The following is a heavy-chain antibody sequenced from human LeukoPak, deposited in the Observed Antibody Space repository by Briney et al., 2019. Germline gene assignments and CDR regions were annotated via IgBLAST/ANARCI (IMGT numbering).Heavy chain of an antibody. Sequence: SETLSLTCAVYGGSFSGYYWSWIRQPLGKGLEWIGEINHSGSTNYNPSLKSRVTMSVDTSKNQFSLKLSSVTAADTAVYYCARSSGGAFDIWGQGTMVTVSS. J-gene: IGHJ3*02. D-gene: IGHD4-23*01. CDR2: INHSGST. V-gene: IGHV4-34*01. CDR3: ARSSGGAFDI. CDR1: GGSFSGYY.